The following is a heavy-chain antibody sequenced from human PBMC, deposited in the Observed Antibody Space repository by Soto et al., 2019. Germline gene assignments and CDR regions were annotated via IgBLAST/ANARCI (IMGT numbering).Heavy chain of an antibody. CDR3: VRATYFSDSSGYTRCLDY. CDR2: SRDKPQGYST. CDR1: GFTLSDNY. J-gene: IGHJ4*02. V-gene: IGHV3-72*01. D-gene: IGHD3-22*01. Sequence: EVQLLESGGGLVQPGGSLRLSCAGSGFTLSDNYIDWVRQAPGKGLEWVGRSRDKPQGYSTAYAASVKGRFTTSRDESKNSAYLQMNSPKTEDTAVYYCVRATYFSDSSGYTRCLDYWGQGTLVTVSS.